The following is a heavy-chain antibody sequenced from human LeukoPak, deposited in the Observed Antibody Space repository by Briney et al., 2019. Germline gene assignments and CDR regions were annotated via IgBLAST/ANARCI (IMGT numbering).Heavy chain of an antibody. Sequence: GRSLRLSCAASGFTFSSYAMHWVRQAPGKGLEWVAVISYDGSNKYYADSVKGRFTISRDNSKNTLYLQMDSLRAEDTAVYYCAREDSYSGSYGWGWGFDYWGLGTLVTVSS. CDR1: GFTFSSYA. J-gene: IGHJ4*02. V-gene: IGHV3-30-3*01. CDR2: ISYDGSNK. CDR3: AREDSYSGSYGWGWGFDY. D-gene: IGHD1-26*01.